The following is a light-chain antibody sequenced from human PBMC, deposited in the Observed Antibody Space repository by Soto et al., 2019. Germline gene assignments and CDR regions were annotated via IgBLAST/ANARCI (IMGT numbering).Light chain of an antibody. CDR1: QSVSSSY. Sequence: EIGLTQSPGTLSLSPGERATLSCRASQSVSSSYLAWYQQNPGQAPRLLTYGASSRATGIPDRFSGSGSGSAFTLTISRLEPEDFAVYYCQQYGSSPLTFGGGTKVEIK. J-gene: IGKJ4*01. CDR2: GAS. CDR3: QQYGSSPLT. V-gene: IGKV3-20*01.